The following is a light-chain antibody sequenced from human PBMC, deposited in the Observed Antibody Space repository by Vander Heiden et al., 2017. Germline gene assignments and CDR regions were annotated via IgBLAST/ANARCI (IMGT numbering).Light chain of an antibody. CDR1: QSLLHSNGYKY. CDR3: RQALQTPRT. CDR2: LGS. V-gene: IGKV2-28*01. J-gene: IGKJ1*01. Sequence: DIVLTQSPLSLPVTPGEPASISCRSSQSLLHSNGYKYLDWYLQKPGQSPQLLIYLGSNRASGVPDRFSGSGSGTDFTLKISSVEAEDVGVYFFRQALQTPRTFGQGTKVEVK.